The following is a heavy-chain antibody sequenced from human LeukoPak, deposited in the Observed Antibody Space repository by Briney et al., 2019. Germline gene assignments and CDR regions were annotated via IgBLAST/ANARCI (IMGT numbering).Heavy chain of an antibody. V-gene: IGHV4-61*02. CDR2: IYTSGST. J-gene: IGHJ6*02. CDR3: ARDVSSWAYYYYGMDV. Sequence: SQTLSLTCTVSGGSISSGSYYWSWIRQPAGKGLEWIGRIYTSGSTNYNPSLKSRVTISVDTSKNQFSLKLSSVTAADTAVYYCARDVSSWAYYYYGMDVWGQGTMVTVSS. D-gene: IGHD6-13*01. CDR1: GGSISSGSYY.